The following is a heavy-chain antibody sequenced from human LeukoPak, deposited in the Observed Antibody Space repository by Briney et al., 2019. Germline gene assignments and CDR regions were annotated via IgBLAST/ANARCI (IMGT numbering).Heavy chain of an antibody. CDR3: AKQSYARSLGE. CDR2: TNSGGTST. V-gene: IGHV3-23*01. Sequence: PGGSLRLSCATSGFPFSDCSMSGVRQAPGKGLEWISTTNSGGTSTYYAESVKGRFTISRDNSKNTLYLQMSSLGVEDTTVYYCAKQSYARSLGEGGPGPLVSVSS. J-gene: IGHJ4*02. CDR1: GFPFSDCS. D-gene: IGHD2-8*01.